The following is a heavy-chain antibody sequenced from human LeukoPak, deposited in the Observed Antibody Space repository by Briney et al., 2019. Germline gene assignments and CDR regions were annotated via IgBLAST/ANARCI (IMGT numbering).Heavy chain of an antibody. CDR1: GGSISSSY. J-gene: IGHJ4*02. CDR3: ARHLSGTTALDY. CDR2: IYSTGST. V-gene: IGHV4-59*08. Sequence: PSETLSLTCTVSGGSISSSYWSWIRQPPGKGLEWIGYIYSTGSTKYSPSLKSRVTMSVDKSKNQFSLKLSSVTAADTAVYYCARHLSGTTALDYWGQGTLVTVPS. D-gene: IGHD4-4*01.